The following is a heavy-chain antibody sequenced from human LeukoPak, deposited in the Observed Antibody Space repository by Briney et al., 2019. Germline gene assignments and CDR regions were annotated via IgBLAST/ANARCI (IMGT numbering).Heavy chain of an antibody. Sequence: GGSLRLSCAASGFTFSSYWMNWVRQAPGKGLVWVSRINIDGSSTNYADSVKGRFTISRDNVKNTLYLQMNSLRAEDTAVYYCARRNGMDVWGQGTTVTVSS. J-gene: IGHJ6*02. V-gene: IGHV3-74*01. CDR2: INIDGSST. CDR3: ARRNGMDV. CDR1: GFTFSSYW.